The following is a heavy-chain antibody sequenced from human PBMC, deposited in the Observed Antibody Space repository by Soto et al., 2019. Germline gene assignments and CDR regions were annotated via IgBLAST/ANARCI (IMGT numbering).Heavy chain of an antibody. Sequence: SETLSLTCTVSSGSISSGSYYWGWIRQPPGKGLEWIGSIYYSGSTYYNPSLKSRVTISVDTSKNQFSLKLSSVTAADTAVYYCRREVTIFGVVINNWFDPWGQGTLVTVSS. CDR3: RREVTIFGVVINNWFDP. D-gene: IGHD3-3*01. CDR1: SGSISSGSYY. CDR2: IYYSGST. V-gene: IGHV4-39*01. J-gene: IGHJ5*02.